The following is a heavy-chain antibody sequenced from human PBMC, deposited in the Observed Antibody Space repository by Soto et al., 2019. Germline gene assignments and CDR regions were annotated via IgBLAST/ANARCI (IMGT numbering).Heavy chain of an antibody. CDR3: TNDKFSGSYYVRGLTYYFEY. V-gene: IGHV3-7*03. Sequence: EVQLVESGGGLVQPGGSLRLSCAVSGLTFSDYWMSWVRQAPGKGREWVANIRQDESEKNYADSVKGRFTISRDNAKSSVYLQMNSLRAEDTDVYYCTNDKFSGSYYVRGLTYYFEYWGQGTLVTVSS. J-gene: IGHJ4*02. D-gene: IGHD1-26*01. CDR2: IRQDESEK. CDR1: GLTFSDYW.